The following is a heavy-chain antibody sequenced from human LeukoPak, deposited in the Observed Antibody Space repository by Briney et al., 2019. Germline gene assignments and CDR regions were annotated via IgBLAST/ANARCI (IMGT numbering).Heavy chain of an antibody. Sequence: PSETLSLTCAVSGYSLGNNYYWGCLRQSPGKGREGGGRIYGRASTSYNPSRMNRVTMSVDTSKTHSSLQLTSVTAADTAVYYCARYDSRGSASTKFDYWGPGIQVTVSS. V-gene: IGHV4-38-2*01. D-gene: IGHD3-3*01. CDR1: GYSLGNNYY. CDR3: ARYDSRGSASTKFDY. CDR2: IYGRAST. J-gene: IGHJ4*02.